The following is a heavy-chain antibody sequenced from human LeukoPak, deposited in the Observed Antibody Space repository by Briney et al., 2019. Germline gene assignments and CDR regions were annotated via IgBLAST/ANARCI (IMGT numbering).Heavy chain of an antibody. CDR2: ISSSSSYI. Sequence: GGSLRLSCAASGFTFSSYSMNWVRQAPGKGLEWVSSISSSSSYIYYADSVKGRFTISRDNAKNSLYLRMNSLRAEDTAVYYCARYGSGSYYYYYYYMDVWGKGTTVTVSS. V-gene: IGHV3-21*01. CDR3: ARYGSGSYYYYYYYMDV. D-gene: IGHD3-10*01. J-gene: IGHJ6*03. CDR1: GFTFSSYS.